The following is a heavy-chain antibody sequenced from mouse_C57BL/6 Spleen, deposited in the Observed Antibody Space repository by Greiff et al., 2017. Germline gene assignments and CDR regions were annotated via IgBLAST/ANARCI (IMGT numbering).Heavy chain of an antibody. V-gene: IGHV1-64*01. CDR3: ASTVVAEYYYAMDY. J-gene: IGHJ4*01. Sequence: QVQLQQPGAELVKPGASVKLSCKASGYTFTSYWMHWVKQRPGQGLEWIGMLHPNSGSTNYNEKFKSKATLTVDKSSSTAYMQLSSLTSEDSAVYYFASTVVAEYYYAMDYWGQGTSGTVSA. CDR2: LHPNSGST. D-gene: IGHD1-1*01. CDR1: GYTFTSYW.